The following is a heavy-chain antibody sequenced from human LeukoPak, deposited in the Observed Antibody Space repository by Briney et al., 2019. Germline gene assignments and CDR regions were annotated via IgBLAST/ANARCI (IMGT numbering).Heavy chain of an antibody. CDR2: ISAYNGNT. CDR1: GYTFTSYG. CDR3: ARDQRLVHPLDY. J-gene: IGHJ4*02. Sequence: ASVKVSCKASGYTFTSYGISWMRQAPGQGLEWMGWISAYNGNTNYSQKDQGRVSMTTDTSTSTAYMKLRSLRSDDTAVYYCARDQRLVHPLDYWGQGTLVTVSS. D-gene: IGHD6-13*01. V-gene: IGHV1-18*01.